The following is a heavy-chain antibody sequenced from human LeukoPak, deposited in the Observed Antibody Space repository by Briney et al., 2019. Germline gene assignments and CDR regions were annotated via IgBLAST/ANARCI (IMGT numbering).Heavy chain of an antibody. V-gene: IGHV1-2*02. CDR2: INPNSGDT. Sequence: ASVTVSCKASGYTFTDYYMHWVRQAPGQGLEWMGWINPNSGDTNYAQKFQGRVTMTRGTPINTAYMELSRLRSDDTAVYYCARDGNFDIWGQGTMVTVSS. CDR3: ARDGNFDI. D-gene: IGHD1-1*01. CDR1: GYTFTDYY. J-gene: IGHJ3*02.